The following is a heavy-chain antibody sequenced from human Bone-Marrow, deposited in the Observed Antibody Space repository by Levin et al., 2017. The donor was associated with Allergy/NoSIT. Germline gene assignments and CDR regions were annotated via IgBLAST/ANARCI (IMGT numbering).Heavy chain of an antibody. J-gene: IGHJ5*02. CDR3: ARDEYDILTGANNWFDP. Sequence: GGSLRLSCAASGFTFSSYEMNWVRQAPGKGLEWVSYISSSGSTIYYADSVKGRFTISRDNAKNSLYLQMNSLRAEDTAVYYCARDEYDILTGANNWFDPWGQGTLVTVSS. CDR2: ISSSGSTI. CDR1: GFTFSSYE. V-gene: IGHV3-48*03. D-gene: IGHD3-9*01.